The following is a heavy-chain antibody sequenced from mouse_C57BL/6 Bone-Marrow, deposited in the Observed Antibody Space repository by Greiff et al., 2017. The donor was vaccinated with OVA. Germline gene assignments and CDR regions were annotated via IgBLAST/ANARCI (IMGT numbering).Heavy chain of an antibody. CDR3: ARSYYYGSSSYFDV. CDR2: INPGSGGT. Sequence: VQGVESGAELVRPGTSVKVSCKASGYAFTNYLIEWVKQRPGQGLEWIGVINPGSGGTNYNEKFKGKATLTADKSSSTAYMQLSSLTSEDSAVYFCARSYYYGSSSYFDVWGTGTTVTVSS. D-gene: IGHD1-1*01. J-gene: IGHJ1*03. CDR1: GYAFTNYL. V-gene: IGHV1-54*01.